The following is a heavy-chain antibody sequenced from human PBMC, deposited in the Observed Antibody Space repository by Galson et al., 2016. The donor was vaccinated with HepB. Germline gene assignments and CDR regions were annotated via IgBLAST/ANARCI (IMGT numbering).Heavy chain of an antibody. CDR1: GGSISSDMYY. Sequence: TLSLTCTVSGGSISSDMYYWSWIRRHPGKGLEWIGYIYYTGSTYYNPSLKSRVTISVDTSKNQFSLKLSSVTAADTAVYYCARGLRDDFGDYQYRCNWFDPWGQGT. CDR3: ARGLRDDFGDYQYRCNWFDP. D-gene: IGHD4-17*01. V-gene: IGHV4-31*03. J-gene: IGHJ5*02. CDR2: IYYTGST.